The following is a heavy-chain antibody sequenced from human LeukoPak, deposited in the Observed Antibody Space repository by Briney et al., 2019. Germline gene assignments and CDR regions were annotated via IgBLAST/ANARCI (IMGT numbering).Heavy chain of an antibody. CDR2: IYYSGST. CDR1: GGSISSYY. D-gene: IGHD2-2*01. CDR3: ARILGYCSSTSCYLFDY. V-gene: IGHV4-59*08. J-gene: IGHJ4*02. Sequence: SETLSLTCTVSGGSISSYYWSWIRQPPGKGLEWIGYIYYSGSTNYNPSLKSRVTISVDTSKNQFSLKLSSVTAADTAVYYCARILGYCSSTSCYLFDYWGQGTLVTVSS.